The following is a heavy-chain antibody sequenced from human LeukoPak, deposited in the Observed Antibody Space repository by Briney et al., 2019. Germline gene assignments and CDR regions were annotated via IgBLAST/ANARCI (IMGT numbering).Heavy chain of an antibody. J-gene: IGHJ4*02. D-gene: IGHD6-13*01. Sequence: GASVKVSCKASGYTFTGYYMHWVRQAPGQGLEWMGWINPNSGGTNYAQKFQGRVTMTRDTSISTAYMELSRLRSDDTAVYYCARGDSSSWYPFFDYWGQGTLVTVSS. V-gene: IGHV1-2*02. CDR3: ARGDSSSWYPFFDY. CDR1: GYTFTGYY. CDR2: INPNSGGT.